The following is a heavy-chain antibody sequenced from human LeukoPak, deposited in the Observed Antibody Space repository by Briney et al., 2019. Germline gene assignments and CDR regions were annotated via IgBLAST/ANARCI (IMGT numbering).Heavy chain of an antibody. CDR1: GFIFSSYT. CDR2: ISSSSSYI. V-gene: IGHV3-21*01. Sequence: GGSLRLSCVASGFIFSSYTMNWVRQAPGKGLEWVSSISSSSSYIYYADSMKGRFTISRDNAKNSLYLQMNSLRAEDTALYYCARDPKSWCTSDSTDHWGQGTLVTVSS. CDR3: ARDPKSWCTSDSTDH. J-gene: IGHJ4*02. D-gene: IGHD6-13*01.